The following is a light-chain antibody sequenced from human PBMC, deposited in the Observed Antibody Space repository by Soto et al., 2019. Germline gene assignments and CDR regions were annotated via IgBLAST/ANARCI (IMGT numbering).Light chain of an antibody. CDR2: DNK. CDR1: SSNIGADYD. V-gene: IGLV1-40*01. J-gene: IGLJ3*02. Sequence: QSVLTQPPSVSGAPGQRVTISCSGSSSNIGADYDVHWYQQVPGTAPKLLIYDNKNRPSGVPDRFSGSRSGASASLAITGLQSEDEADYYCQSFDRSLSASVFGGGTQLTVL. CDR3: QSFDRSLSASV.